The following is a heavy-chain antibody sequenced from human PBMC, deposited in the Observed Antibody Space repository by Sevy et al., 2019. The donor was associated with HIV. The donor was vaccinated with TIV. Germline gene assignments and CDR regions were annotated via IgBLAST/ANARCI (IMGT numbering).Heavy chain of an antibody. CDR1: GFTFSNAW. V-gene: IGHV3-15*01. CDR3: TTGPGGGYDSQFPFDN. Sequence: GGSLRLSCAASGFTFSNAWMSWVRQAPGKGLEWVGRIKSNTDGGKTDYAAPVKGRFTISRDDSKNTLYLQMNSLKTEDTAVYYCTTGPGGGYDSQFPFDNWGQGTLVTVSS. J-gene: IGHJ4*02. CDR2: IKSNTDGGKT. D-gene: IGHD5-12*01.